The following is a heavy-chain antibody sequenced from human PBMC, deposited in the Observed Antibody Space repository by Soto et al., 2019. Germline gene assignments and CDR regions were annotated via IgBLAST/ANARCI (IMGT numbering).Heavy chain of an antibody. V-gene: IGHV3-23*01. CDR3: VKDRFGGSRWYDWFDP. D-gene: IGHD6-13*01. J-gene: IGHJ5*02. Sequence: GGSLSLSCAASGFAFSSNVMSWVRKAPGKGLEWVSGISYSGGNTYYAESVKGRFTISRDNYKSMLYLQMNSLRVEDTAVHYCVKDRFGGSRWYDWFDPWGQGTLVTVSS. CDR2: ISYSGGNT. CDR1: GFAFSSNV.